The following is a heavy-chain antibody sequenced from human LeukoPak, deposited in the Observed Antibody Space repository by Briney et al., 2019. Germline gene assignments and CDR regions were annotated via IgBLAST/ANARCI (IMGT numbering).Heavy chain of an antibody. V-gene: IGHV4-38-2*02. CDR1: GYSISSGYC. Sequence: SETLSLTCTVSGYSISSGYCWGWIRQPPGKGLEWIGSIYHSGSTYYNPSLKSRVTISVDTSKNQFSLKLSSVTAADTAVYYCARRYQLLYPFDYWGQGTLVTVSS. J-gene: IGHJ4*02. CDR2: IYHSGST. CDR3: ARRYQLLYPFDY. D-gene: IGHD2-2*02.